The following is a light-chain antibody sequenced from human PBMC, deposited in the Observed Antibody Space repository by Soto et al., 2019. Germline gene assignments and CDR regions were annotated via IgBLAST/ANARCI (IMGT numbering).Light chain of an antibody. CDR3: SSYTSSSTLPYV. J-gene: IGLJ1*01. CDR2: DVS. V-gene: IGLV2-14*01. CDR1: SSDVGGYNY. Sequence: QSVLTQPVSVSGSPGQSITISCTGTSSDVGGYNYVSWYQQHPGKAPKLMIYDVSNRPSGVSNRFSGSKSGNTASLTISGLQAEDEADYYCSSYTSSSTLPYVFGTGTKVTV.